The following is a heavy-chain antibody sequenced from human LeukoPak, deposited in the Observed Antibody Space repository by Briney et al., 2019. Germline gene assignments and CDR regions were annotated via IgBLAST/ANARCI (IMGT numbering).Heavy chain of an antibody. Sequence: SETLSLTCTVSGGSISSYYWSWIRQPAGKGLEWIGRIYTSGSTNYNPSLKSRVTISVDTSKNQFSLKLSSVTAADTAVYYCARESVAMGWFDPWGQGTLVTVSS. CDR2: IYTSGST. J-gene: IGHJ5*02. CDR3: ARESVAMGWFDP. V-gene: IGHV4-4*07. CDR1: GGSISSYY. D-gene: IGHD5-12*01.